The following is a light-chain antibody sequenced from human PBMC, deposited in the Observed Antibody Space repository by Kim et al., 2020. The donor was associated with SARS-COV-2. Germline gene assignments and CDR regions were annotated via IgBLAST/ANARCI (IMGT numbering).Light chain of an antibody. Sequence: PGERATRSCRASQSGSSSYLAWYQQKPGQAPRLLIYGASSRATGIPDRFSGSGSGTDFTLTISRLEPEDFAVYYCQQYGSSLTWTFGQGTKVDIK. V-gene: IGKV3-20*01. CDR2: GAS. J-gene: IGKJ1*01. CDR1: QSGSSSY. CDR3: QQYGSSLTWT.